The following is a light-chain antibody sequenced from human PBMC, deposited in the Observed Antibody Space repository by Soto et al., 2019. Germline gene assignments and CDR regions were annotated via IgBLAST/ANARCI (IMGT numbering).Light chain of an antibody. Sequence: QSALTQPPSASGSPGQSVTISFTGTSSDVGGYNYVSWYQQHPGKAPKLMIYEVSKRPSGVPDRFSGSKSSNTASLTVSGLQAEDEADYYCTSYAGSNNFFYVFGTGTKLTVL. CDR3: TSYAGSNNFFYV. CDR1: SSDVGGYNY. V-gene: IGLV2-8*01. J-gene: IGLJ1*01. CDR2: EVS.